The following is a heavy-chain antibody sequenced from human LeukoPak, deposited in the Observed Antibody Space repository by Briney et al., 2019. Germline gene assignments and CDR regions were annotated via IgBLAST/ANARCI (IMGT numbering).Heavy chain of an antibody. Sequence: ASVKVSCKASGGTFSSYAISWVRQAPGQGLEWMGGIIPIFGTANYAQKFQGRVTITTDESTSTAYMELSRLRSDDTAVYYCARAPRIVGASYFDYWGQGTLVTVSS. J-gene: IGHJ4*02. CDR2: IIPIFGTA. CDR3: ARAPRIVGASYFDY. CDR1: GGTFSSYA. V-gene: IGHV1-69*05. D-gene: IGHD1-26*01.